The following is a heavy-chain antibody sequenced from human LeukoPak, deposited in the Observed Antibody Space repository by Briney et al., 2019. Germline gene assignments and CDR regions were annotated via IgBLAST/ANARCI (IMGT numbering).Heavy chain of an antibody. CDR3: ARDGGSSPWVFDS. J-gene: IGHJ4*02. Sequence: RSSETLPLTCSVSGGSMDNYYWSWIRQAAGKGLEWIGRIYISGFTNYRPSLKGRVTLSVDSSKNQFSLRLNSVTAADTAVYFCARDGGSSPWVFDSWGQGVQVTVSS. CDR1: GGSMDNYY. V-gene: IGHV4-4*07. CDR2: IYISGFT. D-gene: IGHD1-26*01.